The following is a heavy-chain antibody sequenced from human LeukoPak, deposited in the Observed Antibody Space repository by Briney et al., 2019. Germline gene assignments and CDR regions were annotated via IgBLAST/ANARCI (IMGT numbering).Heavy chain of an antibody. J-gene: IGHJ4*02. CDR1: GFTFSSYA. CDR2: IGGGGEST. Sequence: GGSLRLSCAASGFTFSSYAMSWVRQAPGKGLEWVSTIGGGGESTYYADSVKGRFTISRDNSKNALYLQMNSLRAEDTAVYYCASYDSSGYYQYFDYWGQGTLVTVSS. D-gene: IGHD3-22*01. V-gene: IGHV3-23*01. CDR3: ASYDSSGYYQYFDY.